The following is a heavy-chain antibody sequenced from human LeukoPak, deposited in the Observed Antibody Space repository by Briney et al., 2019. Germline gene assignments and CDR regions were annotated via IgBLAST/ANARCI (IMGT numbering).Heavy chain of an antibody. CDR3: ARAYCTSTRCPFDS. J-gene: IGHJ4*02. D-gene: IGHD2-2*01. CDR1: GGFINSALYF. CDR2: TYYSGSA. V-gene: IGHV4-31*03. Sequence: PSETLSLTCTVSGGFINSALYFWTWLRQHPGEGLEWIGYTYYSGSAHYNPSLKSRVIISVDTSKNQFSLKLSSVTAADTAVYYCARAYCTSTRCPFDSWGQGTLVTVSS.